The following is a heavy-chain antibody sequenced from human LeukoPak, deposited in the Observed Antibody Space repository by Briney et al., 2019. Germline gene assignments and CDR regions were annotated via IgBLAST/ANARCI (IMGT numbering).Heavy chain of an antibody. Sequence: GSLRLSCAASGFTFSSYSMYWVREALGEGVGWGSSFRSNSSYIHYADSVKGRFTISRDNAKNSVYLQMNSLRAEDTAVYYCARDKVDNAWTGSLFDYWGQGTLVTVSS. V-gene: IGHV3-21*01. CDR2: FRSNSSYI. J-gene: IGHJ4*02. D-gene: IGHD1-1*01. CDR1: GFTFSSYS. CDR3: ARDKVDNAWTGSLFDY.